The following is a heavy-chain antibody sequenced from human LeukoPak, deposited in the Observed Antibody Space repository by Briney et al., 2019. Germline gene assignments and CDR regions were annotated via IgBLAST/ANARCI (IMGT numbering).Heavy chain of an antibody. Sequence: PGGSLRLSCAASGVSVSSNYMSGVRQAPGKGLEWGSVIYSGGSTYYADSVKGIFTISRDNSKNTLYLQMNSLRAEDTAVYYCARATYYYGSGRYPPTYYYYYMDVWGKGTTVTISS. J-gene: IGHJ6*03. CDR2: IYSGGST. CDR1: GVSVSSNY. V-gene: IGHV3-66*01. CDR3: ARATYYYGSGRYPPTYYYYYMDV. D-gene: IGHD3-10*01.